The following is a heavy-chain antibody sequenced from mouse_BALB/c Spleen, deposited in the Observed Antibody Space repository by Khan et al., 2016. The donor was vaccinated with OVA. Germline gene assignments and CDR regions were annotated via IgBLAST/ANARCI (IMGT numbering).Heavy chain of an antibody. CDR1: GYSITSDYA. V-gene: IGHV3-2*02. D-gene: IGHD2-3*01. CDR3: ARDGSRYNYAMDY. J-gene: IGHJ4*01. CDR2: ISSSGST. Sequence: EVDLVESGPGLVKPSQSLSLTCTVTGYSITSDYAWNWIRHFPGNNLEWMGYISSSGSTNYNPALKIRISITRDTSKNQFVLQLNSVTTEDTATYYCARDGSRYNYAMDYWGQGTSVTVSS.